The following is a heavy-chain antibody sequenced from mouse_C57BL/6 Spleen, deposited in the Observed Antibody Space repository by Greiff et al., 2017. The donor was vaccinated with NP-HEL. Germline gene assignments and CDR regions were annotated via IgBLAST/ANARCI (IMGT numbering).Heavy chain of an antibody. CDR1: GYSITSGYY. CDR2: IRYDGSN. CDR3: ARDDGYYWYFDV. D-gene: IGHD2-3*01. J-gene: IGHJ1*03. Sequence: EVQLQESGPGLVKPSQSLSLTCSVTGYSITSGYYWNWIRQFPGNKLEWMGYIRYDGSNNYNPSLKNRISITRDTSKNQFFLKLNSVTTEDTATYYCARDDGYYWYFDVWGTGTTVTVSS. V-gene: IGHV3-6*01.